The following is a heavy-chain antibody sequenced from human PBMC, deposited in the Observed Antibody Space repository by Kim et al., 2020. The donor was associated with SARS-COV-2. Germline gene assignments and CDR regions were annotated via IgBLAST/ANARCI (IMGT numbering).Heavy chain of an antibody. J-gene: IGHJ4*02. CDR1: GGSISSSSYY. CDR2: IYYSGST. CDR3: ATDTRDLTGHYFDY. Sequence: SETLSLTCTVSGGSISSSSYYWGWIRQPPGKGLEWIGSIYYSGSTFYNPSLKSRVAISVDTSKNQFSLKLSSVTAAATAVYYCATDTRDLTGHYFDYWGQGTLVTVSS. V-gene: IGHV4-39*07. D-gene: IGHD7-27*01.